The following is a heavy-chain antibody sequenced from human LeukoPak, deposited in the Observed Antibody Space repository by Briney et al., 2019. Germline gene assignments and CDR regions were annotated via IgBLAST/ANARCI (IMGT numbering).Heavy chain of an antibody. D-gene: IGHD3-10*01. CDR1: GGSITSTNW. Sequence: PSGTLSLTCGVSGGSITSTNWWSWIRQPPGKGLEWIGEINHSGSTNYNPSLKSRVTISVDTSKNQFSLKLSSVTAADTAVYYCARAPDYYGSGSSFDYWGQGTLVTVSS. CDR2: INHSGST. V-gene: IGHV4-4*02. J-gene: IGHJ4*02. CDR3: ARAPDYYGSGSSFDY.